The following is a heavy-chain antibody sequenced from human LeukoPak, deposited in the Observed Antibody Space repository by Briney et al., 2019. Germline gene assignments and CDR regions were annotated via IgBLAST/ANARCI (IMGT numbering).Heavy chain of an antibody. J-gene: IGHJ4*02. CDR2: ISGSGNIT. D-gene: IGHD3-10*01. V-gene: IGHV3-23*01. CDR3: AKVSGPGSLYFDY. Sequence: PGGSLRLSCAASGFTLDDYAMHWVRLAPGKGLEWVSRISGSGNITFYAESVKGRFTISRDSSKNMLYLQMNSLRVEDTAVYHCAKVSGPGSLYFDYWGQGTLGTFSS. CDR1: GFTLDDYA.